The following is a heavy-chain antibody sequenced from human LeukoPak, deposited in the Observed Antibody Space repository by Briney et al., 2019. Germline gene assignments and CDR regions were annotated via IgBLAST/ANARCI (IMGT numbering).Heavy chain of an antibody. CDR2: IYYSGTT. Sequence: PSETLSLTCTVSGGSISSYFWSWIRQPPGKGLEWIGYIYYSGTTNYNPSLKSRVTISVDTSKNQFSLKLNSVTAADTAVYYCAREINRGSYHFDYWGQGTPVTVSS. D-gene: IGHD1-26*01. V-gene: IGHV4-59*01. CDR3: AREINRGSYHFDY. CDR1: GGSISSYF. J-gene: IGHJ4*02.